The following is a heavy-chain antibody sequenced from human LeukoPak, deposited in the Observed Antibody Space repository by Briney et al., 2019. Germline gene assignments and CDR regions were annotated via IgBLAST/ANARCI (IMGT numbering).Heavy chain of an antibody. D-gene: IGHD2-2*01. CDR1: GYTSTSYG. CDR3: AREYLCSTTTCYHYSDP. Sequence: ASVKASCKASGYTSTSYGISWVRQAPGQGLEWMGWINPNSGSTNFAQTFQGRVTMTRDTSISTAYMELTRLRSDDTAVYFCAREYLCSTTTCYHYSDPWGQGTLVTVSS. J-gene: IGHJ5*02. V-gene: IGHV1-2*02. CDR2: INPNSGST.